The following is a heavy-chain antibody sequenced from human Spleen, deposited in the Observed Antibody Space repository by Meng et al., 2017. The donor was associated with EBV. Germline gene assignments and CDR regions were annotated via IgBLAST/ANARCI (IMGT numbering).Heavy chain of an antibody. Sequence: LWQSGAWVRKPGSSGKVSCKSSGDTFNNYAFSWVRLAPGQGLEWIGGIVPIFGTPKCARKFQGGVAITADESTTTAYLELTGLTSEDTAIYYCARHRGTFGTPFDYWGQGTLVTVSS. CDR2: IVPIFGTP. D-gene: IGHD1-14*01. CDR3: ARHRGTFGTPFDY. J-gene: IGHJ4*02. V-gene: IGHV1-69*01. CDR1: GDTFNNYA.